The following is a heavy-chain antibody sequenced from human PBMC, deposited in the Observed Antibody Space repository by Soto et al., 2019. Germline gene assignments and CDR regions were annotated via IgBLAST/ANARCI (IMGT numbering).Heavy chain of an antibody. V-gene: IGHV3-33*01. D-gene: IGHD3-22*01. CDR2: IWYDGSDK. CDR3: ARGYDSSGYGVFFDY. CDR1: GFTFSNYG. J-gene: IGHJ4*02. Sequence: VQLVESGGGVVQPGRSLRLSCAASGFTFSNYGMHWVRQAPGKGLEWVAVIWYDGSDKYYADSVKGRFSISRDNSKKTLFLQMNSLRAEDTAVYYCARGYDSSGYGVFFDYWGQGTLVTVSS.